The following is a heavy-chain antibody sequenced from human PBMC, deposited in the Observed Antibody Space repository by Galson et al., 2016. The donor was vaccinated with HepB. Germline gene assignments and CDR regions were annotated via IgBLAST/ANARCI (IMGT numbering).Heavy chain of an antibody. CDR1: GFSLSPSGVG. J-gene: IGHJ4*02. Sequence: PALVKPTQTLTLTCTFSGFSLSPSGVGVGWIRQPPGKALEWLALIYWDGDQRYSPSLKSRLTITKDTANNQVVLTMTNMDAVDTATYYCARQSFSRGDCWGQGTLVTVSS. CDR2: IYWDGDQ. CDR3: ARQSFSRGDC. D-gene: IGHD2-2*01. V-gene: IGHV2-5*02.